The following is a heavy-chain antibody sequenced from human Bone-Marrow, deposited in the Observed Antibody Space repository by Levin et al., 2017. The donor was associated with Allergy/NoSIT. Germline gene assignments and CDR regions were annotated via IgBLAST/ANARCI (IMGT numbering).Heavy chain of an antibody. J-gene: IGHJ6*02. V-gene: IGHV1-18*01. Sequence: TWVRQAPGRGLEWMGWVSAYSGNTNYALNLQDRVTMTTDTATNTAYMELSSLRSDDTALYYCARGHFPYYYYGMDVWGQGTTVVVAS. CDR2: VSAYSGNT. CDR3: ARGHFPYYYYGMDV.